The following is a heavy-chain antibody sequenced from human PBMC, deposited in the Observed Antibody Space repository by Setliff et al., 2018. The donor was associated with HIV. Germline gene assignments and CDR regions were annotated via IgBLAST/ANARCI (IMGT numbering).Heavy chain of an antibody. V-gene: IGHV4-39*01. D-gene: IGHD5-12*01. Sequence: SETLSLTCTVSGGYISSSSYYWGWIRQPPGKGLEWIGSIYYSGSTYYNPSLKSRVTISVDTSKNQFSLKLSSVTAADTAVYYCASYRKAERWLQLGGNFDYWGQGTLVTVSS. CDR1: GGYISSSSYY. CDR2: IYYSGST. CDR3: ASYRKAERWLQLGGNFDY. J-gene: IGHJ4*02.